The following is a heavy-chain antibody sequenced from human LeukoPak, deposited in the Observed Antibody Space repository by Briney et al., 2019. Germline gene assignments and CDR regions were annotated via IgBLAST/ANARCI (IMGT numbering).Heavy chain of an antibody. V-gene: IGHV3-74*01. J-gene: IGHJ1*01. CDR3: ARAPSEIGGYYPEYFRH. Sequence: GGSLRLSCAASGFTFSSYWMHWARQAPGKGRVWVSRIKSDGSTNYADSVKGRFTISRDNAKNTLSLQMNSLRAEDTGVYYCARAPSEIGGYYPEYFRHWGQGTLVTVSS. CDR1: GFTFSSYW. D-gene: IGHD3-22*01. CDR2: IKSDGST.